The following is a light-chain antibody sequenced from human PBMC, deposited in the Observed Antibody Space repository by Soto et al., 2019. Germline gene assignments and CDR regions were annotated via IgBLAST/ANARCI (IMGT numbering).Light chain of an antibody. CDR1: QSVSSY. V-gene: IGKV3-11*01. CDR2: DTS. J-gene: IGKJ5*01. Sequence: EIVLTQSPATLSLSPGERATLSCRASQSVSSYLAWYQQKPGQAPRLLIYDTSNRATGIPARFSGSGSGTDFTLTVSSLEAEDSAVYFCQQYNNWPFSFGQGTRLEIK. CDR3: QQYNNWPFS.